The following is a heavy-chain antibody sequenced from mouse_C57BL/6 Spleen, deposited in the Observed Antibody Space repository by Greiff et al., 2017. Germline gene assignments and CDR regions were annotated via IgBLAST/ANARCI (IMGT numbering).Heavy chain of an antibody. D-gene: IGHD2-1*01. CDR1: GYSITSGYY. Sequence: EVQLQQSGPGLVKPSQSLSPTCSVTGYSITSGYYWNWIRQFPGNKLEWMGYISYDGSNNYNPSLKNRISITRDTSKNQFFLKLNSVTTEDTATYYCARDYGNYYFDYWGQGTTLTVSS. CDR3: ARDYGNYYFDY. V-gene: IGHV3-6*01. J-gene: IGHJ2*01. CDR2: ISYDGSN.